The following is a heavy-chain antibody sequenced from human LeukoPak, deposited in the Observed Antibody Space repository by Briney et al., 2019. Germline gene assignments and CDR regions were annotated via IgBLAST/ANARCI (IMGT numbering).Heavy chain of an antibody. Sequence: ASVKVSCKASGYTFTSYYMHWVRQAPGRGLEWMGVINPTGASTSYAPKFQGRVTVTRDTSTSTVYVELSGLRSEDTAVYYCARGTDCRGGSCYGDFDFWGQGTLVTVSS. CDR2: INPTGAST. V-gene: IGHV1-46*01. CDR1: GYTFTSYY. J-gene: IGHJ4*02. CDR3: ARGTDCRGGSCYGDFDF. D-gene: IGHD2-15*01.